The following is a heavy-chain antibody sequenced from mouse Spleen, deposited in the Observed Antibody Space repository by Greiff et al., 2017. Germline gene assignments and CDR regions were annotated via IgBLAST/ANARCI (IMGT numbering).Heavy chain of an antibody. CDR3: ARRGLYGNYIYYFDY. J-gene: IGHJ2*01. Sequence: VKLIESGAELMKPGASVKLSCKATGYTFTGYWIEWVKQRPGHGLEWIGEILPGSGSTNYNEKFKGKATFTADTSSNTAYMQLSSLTTEDSAIYYCARRGLYGNYIYYFDYWGQGTTLTVSS. CDR1: GYTFTGYW. V-gene: IGHV1-9*01. CDR2: ILPGSGST. D-gene: IGHD2-1*01.